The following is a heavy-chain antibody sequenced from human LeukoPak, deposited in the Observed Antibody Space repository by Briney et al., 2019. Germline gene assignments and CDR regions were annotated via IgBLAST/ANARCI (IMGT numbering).Heavy chain of an antibody. CDR2: IGASGNT. CDR1: GFIFSDYN. D-gene: IGHD1-26*01. V-gene: IGHV3-69-1*02. CDR3: VRDYDWELRD. Sequence: PGGSLRLSCAASGFIFSDYNMNWVRQAPGKGPEWISYIGASGNTVYADSVKGRFTISSDNAKNSVYLQMNSLRVEDTAVYYCVRDYDWELRDWGQGTLVTVSS. J-gene: IGHJ4*02.